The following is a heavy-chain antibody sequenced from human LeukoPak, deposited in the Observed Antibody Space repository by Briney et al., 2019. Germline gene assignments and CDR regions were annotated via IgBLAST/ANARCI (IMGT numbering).Heavy chain of an antibody. CDR2: INPGSGNT. D-gene: IGHD2/OR15-2a*01. CDR3: VRNMALDY. CDR1: GYTFTSYG. Sequence: ASVKVSCKASGYTFTSYGINWVRQATGQGLEWMGRINPGSGNTDYAQKFQGRVIMTKDTSINTVYMELSSLRLEDAAIYYCVRNMALDYWGQGSLVTVSS. V-gene: IGHV1-8*02. J-gene: IGHJ4*02.